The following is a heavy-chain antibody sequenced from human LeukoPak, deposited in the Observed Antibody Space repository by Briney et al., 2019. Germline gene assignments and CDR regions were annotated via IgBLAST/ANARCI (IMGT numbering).Heavy chain of an antibody. CDR3: ARGKQWLAKYYFDY. J-gene: IGHJ4*02. CDR1: GGSISSSY. Sequence: PSETLSLTCTVSGGSISSSYWSWIRQPPGKGLEWIGYIYYSGSTNYNPSLKSRVTISVDTSKNQLSLKLSSVTAADTAVYYCARGKQWLAKYYFDYWGQGTLVTVSS. D-gene: IGHD6-19*01. CDR2: IYYSGST. V-gene: IGHV4-59*12.